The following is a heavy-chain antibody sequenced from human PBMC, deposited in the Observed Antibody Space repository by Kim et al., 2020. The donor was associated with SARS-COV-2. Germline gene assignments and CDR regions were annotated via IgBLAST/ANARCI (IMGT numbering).Heavy chain of an antibody. D-gene: IGHD5-18*01. J-gene: IGHJ4*02. Sequence: TANYAQKFQGRVTITADESTSTAYMELSSLRSEDTAVYYCARDGNTAMAYWGQGTLVTVSS. V-gene: IGHV1-69*01. CDR2: TA. CDR3: ARDGNTAMAY.